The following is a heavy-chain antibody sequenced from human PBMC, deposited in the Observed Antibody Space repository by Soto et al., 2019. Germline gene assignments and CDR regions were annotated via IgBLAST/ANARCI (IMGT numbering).Heavy chain of an antibody. V-gene: IGHV4-31*03. CDR2: IYYSGST. CDR3: ARGGYYFYYGMDV. Sequence: LSLTCTVSGGSISSGGYYWSWIRQHPGKGLEWIGYIYYSGSTYYNPSLKSRVTISIDTSKNQFSLKLSSVTAADTAVYYCARGGYYFYYGMDVWGHGTTVTVSS. J-gene: IGHJ6*02. CDR1: GGSISSGGYY.